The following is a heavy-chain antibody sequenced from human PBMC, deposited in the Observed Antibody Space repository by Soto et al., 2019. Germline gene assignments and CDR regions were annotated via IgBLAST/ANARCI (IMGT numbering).Heavy chain of an antibody. CDR1: GFTFSTYA. CDR2: ILYDGSRT. D-gene: IGHD1-26*01. J-gene: IGHJ4*02. CDR3: AGDRGDDYYRPYFDS. Sequence: QAQLVESGGGVVQPGRSLRLSCAASGFTFSTYAMHWVRQAPGKGLEWVAVILYDGSRTYYADSVKGRFTISRDNSKNPLYLEMNSLREEEPGVYFCAGDRGDDYYRPYFDSWGQGTLVTVSS. V-gene: IGHV3-30-3*01.